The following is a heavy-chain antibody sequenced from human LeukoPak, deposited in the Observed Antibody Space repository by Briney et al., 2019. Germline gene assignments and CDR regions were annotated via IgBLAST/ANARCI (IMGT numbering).Heavy chain of an antibody. D-gene: IGHD6-13*01. Sequence: ASVKVSCKASGYTFTSFGISWVRQAPGQGLEWMGWISGYNANTKYAQKFQGRVTMTIDTSTTIDTSSTTAYMEVRSLRSDDTAVYYCARGTAAGRREFNFDYWGQGTLVTVSS. J-gene: IGHJ4*02. CDR1: GYTFTSFG. CDR3: ARGTAAGRREFNFDY. CDR2: ISGYNANT. V-gene: IGHV1-18*01.